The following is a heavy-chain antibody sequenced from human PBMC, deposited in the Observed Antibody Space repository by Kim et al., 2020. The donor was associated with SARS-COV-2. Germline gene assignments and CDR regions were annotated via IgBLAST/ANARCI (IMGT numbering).Heavy chain of an antibody. CDR3: ARAPYSGRYYGYWYFDL. D-gene: IGHD1-26*01. V-gene: IGHV3-74*01. Sequence: VKGRFTSSRDNAKNTVYLQMSSLRDEDTAVYYCARAPYSGRYYGYWYFDLWGRGTLVTVSS. J-gene: IGHJ2*01.